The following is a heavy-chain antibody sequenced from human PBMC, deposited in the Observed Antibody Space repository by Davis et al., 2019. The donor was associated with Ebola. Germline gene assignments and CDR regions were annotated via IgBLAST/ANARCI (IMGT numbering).Heavy chain of an antibody. Sequence: GGSLRLSCAVSGFTFSIAWMGWVRQAPGKGLQWVAVIWDDGSNKYYADSVKGRFTISRDNSKNTLYLQMNSLRAEDTAVYYCATTPQYSSGQNKPFDYWGQGTLVTVSS. D-gene: IGHD6-19*01. CDR2: IWDDGSNK. J-gene: IGHJ4*02. CDR3: ATTPQYSSGQNKPFDY. CDR1: GFTFSIAW. V-gene: IGHV3-33*08.